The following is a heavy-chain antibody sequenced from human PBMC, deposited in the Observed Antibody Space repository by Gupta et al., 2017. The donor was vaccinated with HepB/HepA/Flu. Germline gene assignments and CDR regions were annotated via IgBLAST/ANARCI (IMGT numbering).Heavy chain of an antibody. J-gene: IGHJ4*02. Sequence: AESGGGLVQPGGSLRLSCAASGFTFSSYWMHWVRQAPGKGLVWVSRIHIDGSSTDYADSVKGRFTISRDNAKNTLYLQMNSLRAEDAGVYYCARGGSGYTYGQFDCWGQGTLVTVSS. V-gene: IGHV3-74*01. D-gene: IGHD5-18*01. CDR3: ARGGSGYTYGQFDC. CDR1: GFTFSSYW. CDR2: IHIDGSST.